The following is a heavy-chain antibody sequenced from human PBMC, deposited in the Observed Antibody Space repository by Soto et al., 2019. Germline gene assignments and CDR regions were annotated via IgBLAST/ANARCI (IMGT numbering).Heavy chain of an antibody. CDR1: GFTFSSYW. CDR3: ARDEPGIAVERWFDP. J-gene: IGHJ5*02. CDR2: IKQDGSEK. D-gene: IGHD6-19*01. Sequence: EVQLVESGGGLVQPGGSLRLSCAASGFTFSSYWMSWVRQAPGTGLEWVANIKQDGSEKYYVDSVKGRFTISRDNAKNSLYLQMNSLRAEDTAVYYCARDEPGIAVERWFDPWGQGTLVTVSS. V-gene: IGHV3-7*01.